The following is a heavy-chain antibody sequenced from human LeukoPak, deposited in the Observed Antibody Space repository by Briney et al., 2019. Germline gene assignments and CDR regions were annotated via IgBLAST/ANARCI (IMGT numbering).Heavy chain of an antibody. V-gene: IGHV4-4*08. CDR2: IYPSGSA. CDR3: ARTTVTTSPPYYYYGMDV. CDR1: GGSISSYY. D-gene: IGHD4-17*01. J-gene: IGHJ6*02. Sequence: SETLSLTCTVSGGSISSYYWSWIRQTPGKGPEWIGYIYPSGSANYNPSLKSRVTISLDTSKNQFSLKLYSVTAADTAVYYCARTTVTTSPPYYYYGMDVWGQGTTVTVSS.